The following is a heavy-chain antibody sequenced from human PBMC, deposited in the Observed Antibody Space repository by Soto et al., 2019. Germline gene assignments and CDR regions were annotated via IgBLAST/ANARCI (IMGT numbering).Heavy chain of an antibody. V-gene: IGHV3-21*01. D-gene: IGHD1-1*01. J-gene: IGHJ4*02. CDR2: ISSSSDYI. Sequence: EVQSVESGGGLVKPGGSLRLYCAASGFTFSTYGMNWVRQAPGKGLEWVSSISSSSDYIYYADSVKGRFTVSRDNAKNSLYLQMNSLRADDTAVYYCARYHSYNRWPYWGQGTLVTVSS. CDR3: ARYHSYNRWPY. CDR1: GFTFSTYG.